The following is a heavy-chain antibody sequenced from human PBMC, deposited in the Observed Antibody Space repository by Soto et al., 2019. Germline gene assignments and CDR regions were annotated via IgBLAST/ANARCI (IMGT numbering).Heavy chain of an antibody. Sequence: LRLSCAASGFSVRSNYMNWVRQAPGKGLEWVSVIYSGGSTYYADSVKGRFTISRDTSKNTVYLQMNSLTAEDTAVYYCAGSGSYFLDYWGQGTLVTVSS. D-gene: IGHD1-26*01. CDR2: IYSGGST. V-gene: IGHV3-53*01. CDR1: GFSVRSNY. CDR3: AGSGSYFLDY. J-gene: IGHJ4*02.